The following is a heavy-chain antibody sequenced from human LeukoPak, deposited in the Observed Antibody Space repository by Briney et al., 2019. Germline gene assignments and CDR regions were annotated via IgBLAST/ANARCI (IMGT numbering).Heavy chain of an antibody. CDR2: ISGSGGST. CDR1: GFTFSSYA. V-gene: IGHV3-23*01. CDR3: AKADSGWYFEYFDY. Sequence: GGSLRLSCAASGFTFSSYAMGWVRQAPGKGLEWVSAISGSGGSTYYADSVKGRFTISRDNSKNTLYLQMNSLRAEDTAVYYCAKADSGWYFEYFDYWGQGTLVTVSS. D-gene: IGHD6-19*01. J-gene: IGHJ4*02.